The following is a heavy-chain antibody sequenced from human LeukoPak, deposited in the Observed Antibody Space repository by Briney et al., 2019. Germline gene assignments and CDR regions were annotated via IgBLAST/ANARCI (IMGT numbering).Heavy chain of an antibody. Sequence: GGSLRLSCAASGFTFSSYSMNWVRQAPGKGLEWVSSISSSSSYIYYADSVKGRFTISRDNAKNSLYLQMNSLRAEDTAVYYCAREMGVPPIYYYGMDVWGQGTTVTVSS. D-gene: IGHD2-8*01. CDR3: AREMGVPPIYYYGMDV. CDR1: GFTFSSYS. CDR2: ISSSSSYI. V-gene: IGHV3-21*01. J-gene: IGHJ6*02.